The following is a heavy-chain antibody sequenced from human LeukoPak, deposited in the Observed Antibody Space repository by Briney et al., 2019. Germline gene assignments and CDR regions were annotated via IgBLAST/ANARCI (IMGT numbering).Heavy chain of an antibody. CDR1: GGSISSGDYY. J-gene: IGHJ3*02. V-gene: IGHV4-30-4*08. CDR3: ARGPTDDAFDI. CDR2: IYYSGST. Sequence: SQTLSLTCTVSGGSISSGDYYWRWIRQPPGKALEWIGYIYYSGSTYYNPSLKSRVTISVDTSKNQFSLKLSSVTAADTTVYYCARGPTDDAFDIRGQGTMGTVSS.